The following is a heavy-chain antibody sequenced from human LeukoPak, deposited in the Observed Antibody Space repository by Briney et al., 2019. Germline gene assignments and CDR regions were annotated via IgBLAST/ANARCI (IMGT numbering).Heavy chain of an antibody. CDR3: ARDYVLRYFDWLSYPGY. V-gene: IGHV1-69*13. CDR1: GGTFSSYA. CDR2: IIPIFGTA. J-gene: IGHJ4*02. Sequence: ASVKVSCKASGGTFSSYAISWVRQAPGQGLEWMGGIIPIFGTANYAQKFQGRVTITADESTSTAYMELSSLRSEDTAVYYCARDYVLRYFDWLSYPGYWGQGALVTVSS. D-gene: IGHD3-9*01.